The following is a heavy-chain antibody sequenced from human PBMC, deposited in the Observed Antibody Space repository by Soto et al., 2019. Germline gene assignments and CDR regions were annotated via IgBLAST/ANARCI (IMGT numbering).Heavy chain of an antibody. CDR3: GRYSGYVNDAFDI. D-gene: IGHD5-12*01. J-gene: IGHJ3*02. CDR2: ISAYNGNT. Sequence: ASVKVACKGAGYTFTSYGISWGRQAPGQGLEWMGWISAYNGNTNYAQKLQGRVTMTTDTSTSTAYMELRSLRSDDTAVYYCGRYSGYVNDAFDIWGQGTMVTVSS. V-gene: IGHV1-18*01. CDR1: GYTFTSYG.